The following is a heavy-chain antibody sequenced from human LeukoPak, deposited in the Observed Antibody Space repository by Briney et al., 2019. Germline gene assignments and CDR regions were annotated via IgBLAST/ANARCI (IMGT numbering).Heavy chain of an antibody. V-gene: IGHV3-74*01. J-gene: IGHJ4*02. D-gene: IGHD3-3*01. CDR3: ARDSVEWYIFDY. CDR2: TNSGGSST. Sequence: GGSLRLSCAASGFTFNSYWMHWVRQAPGKGPVWVASTNSGGSSTAYADSVKGRFNISKDIAKNTLYLRMKSLRAEDTAVYYCARDSVEWYIFDYWGQGTLVTVSS. CDR1: GFTFNSYW.